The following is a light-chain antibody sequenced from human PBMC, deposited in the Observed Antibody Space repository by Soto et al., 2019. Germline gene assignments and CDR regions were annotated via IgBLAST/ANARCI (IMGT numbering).Light chain of an antibody. Sequence: DIPMTQSPSTLSASVGDRVTITCRASQSISSWLAWYQQKPGKAPKLLIYDASSLESGVPSRFSGSGSGTEFTLTSSSLQPDDFATYYCQQYNSYPWTCGQGTKG. J-gene: IGKJ1*01. CDR2: DAS. CDR1: QSISSW. CDR3: QQYNSYPWT. V-gene: IGKV1-5*01.